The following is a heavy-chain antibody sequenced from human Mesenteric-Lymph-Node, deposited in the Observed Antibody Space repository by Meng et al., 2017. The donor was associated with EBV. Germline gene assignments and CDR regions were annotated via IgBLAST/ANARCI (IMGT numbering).Heavy chain of an antibody. CDR2: IYHSGST. CDR1: GDSISSVTYW. V-gene: IGHV4-4*02. CDR3: ARALFSSTWYKSFYFDS. D-gene: IGHD6-13*01. J-gene: IGHJ4*02. Sequence: QVQLQVSAPGLVRPSGTLSLACAVSGDSISSVTYWWSWVRQSPGKGLECIGEIYHSGSTNYNPSLKSRVTMSVDKSKNQFSLTLSSVTAADTAVYYCARALFSSTWYKSFYFDSWGQGTLVTVSS.